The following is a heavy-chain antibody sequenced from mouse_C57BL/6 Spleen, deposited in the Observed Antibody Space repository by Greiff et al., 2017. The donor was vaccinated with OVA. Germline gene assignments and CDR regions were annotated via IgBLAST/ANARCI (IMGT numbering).Heavy chain of an antibody. CDR3: ARDTTVVNH. V-gene: IGHV1-59*01. D-gene: IGHD1-1*01. J-gene: IGHJ2*01. CDR2: IDPSDSYT. Sequence: VQLQQSGAELVRPGTSVKLSCKASGYTFTSYWMHWVKQRPGQGLEWIGVIDPSDSYTNYNQKFKGKATLTVDTSSSTAYMQLSSLTSEDSAVYYCARDTTVVNHWGQGTTLTVSS. CDR1: GYTFTSYW.